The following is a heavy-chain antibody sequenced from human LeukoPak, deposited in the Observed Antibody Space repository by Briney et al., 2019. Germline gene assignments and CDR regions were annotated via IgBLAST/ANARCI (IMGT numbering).Heavy chain of an antibody. Sequence: GASVKVSCEASGYTFTDYYMHWMRQAPGQGLEWMGWINPNSGGTNYAQKFQGRVTMTRDTSISTAYMELSRLRSDDTALYYCATGHYASGNDFWGQGTLVTVSS. V-gene: IGHV1-2*02. D-gene: IGHD3-10*01. CDR3: ATGHYASGNDF. CDR1: GYTFTDYY. CDR2: INPNSGGT. J-gene: IGHJ4*02.